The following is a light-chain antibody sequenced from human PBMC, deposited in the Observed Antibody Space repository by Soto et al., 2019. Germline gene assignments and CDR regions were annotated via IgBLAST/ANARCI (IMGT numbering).Light chain of an antibody. CDR3: QQYGSSPCT. Sequence: EIVLTQSPGTLSLSPGERATLSCRASQSVSSNYLAWYQQKPGQAPRPLIYGASSRATGIPDRFSGSGAGTDLTLTISRLEPEDFAVYYWQQYGSSPCTFGQGTKVEIK. CDR1: QSVSSNY. V-gene: IGKV3-20*01. CDR2: GAS. J-gene: IGKJ1*01.